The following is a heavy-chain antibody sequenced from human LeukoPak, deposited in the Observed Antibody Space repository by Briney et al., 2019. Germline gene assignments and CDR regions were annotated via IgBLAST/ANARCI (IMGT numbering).Heavy chain of an antibody. Sequence: PGESLKISCKGSGYSFSNYWIAWVRQMPGKGLEWMGAIYPGDSDTTYSPSFQGQVTISADKSISTAFLQWSSLEASDTAIYHCATQTRSTLLLGAFDIWGQGTMVTVSS. V-gene: IGHV5-51*01. D-gene: IGHD2/OR15-2a*01. J-gene: IGHJ3*02. CDR2: IYPGDSDT. CDR3: ATQTRSTLLLGAFDI. CDR1: GYSFSNYW.